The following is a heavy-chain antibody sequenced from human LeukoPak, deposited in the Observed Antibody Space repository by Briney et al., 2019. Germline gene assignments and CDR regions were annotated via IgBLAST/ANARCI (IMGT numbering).Heavy chain of an antibody. CDR3: ARDRCSSTSCYRLGFDP. Sequence: EASVKVSCKASGYTFTGYYMHWVRQAPGQGLEWMGRINPNSGGTNYAQKFQGGVTMTRDTSISTAYMELSRLRSDDTAVYYCARDRCSSTSCYRLGFDPWGQGTLVTVSS. CDR1: GYTFTGYY. D-gene: IGHD2-2*01. CDR2: INPNSGGT. J-gene: IGHJ5*02. V-gene: IGHV1-2*06.